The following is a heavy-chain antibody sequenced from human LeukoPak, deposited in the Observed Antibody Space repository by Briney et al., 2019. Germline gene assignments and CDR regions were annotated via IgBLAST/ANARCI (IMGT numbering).Heavy chain of an antibody. CDR1: GYTFTAYD. V-gene: IGHV1-8*01. J-gene: IGHJ5*02. Sequence: ASVKVSCKASGYTFTAYDLNWVRQATGQGLEWMGWMNPNSGDTGYAQKFQGRVTMTRNTSISTAYMELSSLRSEDTAVYYCAKGGHSISWPSNWFDPWAREPWSPSPQ. CDR3: AKGGHSISWPSNWFDP. D-gene: IGHD6-13*01. CDR2: MNPNSGDT.